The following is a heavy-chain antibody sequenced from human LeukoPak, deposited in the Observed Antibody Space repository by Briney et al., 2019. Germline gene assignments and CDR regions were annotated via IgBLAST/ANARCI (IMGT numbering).Heavy chain of an antibody. CDR3: ATDRGGYYYDSSGYYLTD. CDR1: GYTLTELS. Sequence: ASVKVSCKVSGYTLTELSMHWVRQALGKGLEWMGGFDPEDGETIYAQKFQGRVTMTEDTSTDTAYMELSSLRSEDTAVYYCATDRGGYYYDSSGYYLTDWGQGTLVTVSS. J-gene: IGHJ4*02. V-gene: IGHV1-24*01. CDR2: FDPEDGET. D-gene: IGHD3-22*01.